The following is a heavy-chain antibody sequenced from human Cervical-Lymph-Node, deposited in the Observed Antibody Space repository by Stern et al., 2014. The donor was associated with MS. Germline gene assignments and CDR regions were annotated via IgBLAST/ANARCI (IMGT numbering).Heavy chain of an antibody. V-gene: IGHV4-39*01. J-gene: IGHJ4*02. D-gene: IGHD3-10*01. CDR2: IHNSGRT. CDR1: GGSISRSSYY. CDR3: ARVYGSGDASDY. Sequence: QLQLQESGPGLVKSSETLSLTCTVSGGSISRSSYYWGWIRQPRGKGLEWIGSIHNSGRTHYNPSLKSRVTIYVDTSKNQFSVKMRFVTAADTAVYYCARVYGSGDASDYWGQGTVVTVSS.